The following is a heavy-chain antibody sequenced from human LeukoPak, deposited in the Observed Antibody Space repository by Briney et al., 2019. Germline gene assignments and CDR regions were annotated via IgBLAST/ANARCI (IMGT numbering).Heavy chain of an antibody. D-gene: IGHD3-16*01. CDR3: AKDSFYDYVWGAFDI. V-gene: IGHV3-23*01. CDR1: GFTFSSHA. J-gene: IGHJ3*02. CDR2: ISGSGGST. Sequence: PGGSLRLSCAASGFTFSSHAMSWVRQAPGKGLEWVSAISGSGGSTYYADSVKGRFTISRDNSKNTLYLQMNSLRAEDTAVYYCAKDSFYDYVWGAFDIWGQGTMVTVSS.